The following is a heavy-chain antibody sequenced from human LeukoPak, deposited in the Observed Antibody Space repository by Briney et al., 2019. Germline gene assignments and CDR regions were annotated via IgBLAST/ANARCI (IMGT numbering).Heavy chain of an antibody. CDR2: INPSGGST. D-gene: IGHD5-18*01. CDR3: ANTARVGWFDP. Sequence: ASVKVSCKASGYTFTSYYMHWVRQAPGQGLEWMGIINPSGGSTSYAQKFQGRVTITADKSTSTAYMELSSLRSEDTAVYYCANTARVGWFDPWGQGTLVTVSS. CDR1: GYTFTSYY. J-gene: IGHJ5*02. V-gene: IGHV1-46*01.